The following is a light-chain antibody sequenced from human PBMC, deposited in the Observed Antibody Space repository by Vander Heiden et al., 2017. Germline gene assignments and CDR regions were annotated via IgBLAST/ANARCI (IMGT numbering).Light chain of an antibody. CDR3: QQDGSSRT. V-gene: IGKV3-20*01. CDR1: QSVRSNY. CDR2: GAS. J-gene: IGKJ1*01. Sequence: EIVLTQSPGTLSLSTGERATLSCRASQSVRSNYLAWYQQKPGQDPRLLIDGASSRDTGIPDRFGGSGSGTDFTRTISRLEPEDFAVYYCQQDGSSRTFGQGTQVESK.